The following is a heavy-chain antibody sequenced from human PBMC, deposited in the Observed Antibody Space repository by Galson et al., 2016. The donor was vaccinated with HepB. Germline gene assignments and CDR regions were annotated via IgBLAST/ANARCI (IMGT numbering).Heavy chain of an antibody. V-gene: IGHV3-23*01. CDR2: ISGSGGPK. CDR1: GFTFGAYG. D-gene: IGHD6-19*01. Sequence: SLRLSCAASGFTFGAYGMSWVRLAPGKGLEWVSSISGSGGPKYADSVKGRFTVSRDNCKNTLYLQLNSLGGEDTAVYYCAKDRWVAVAVLLEYWGQGTLVTVSA. CDR3: AKDRWVAVAVLLEY. J-gene: IGHJ4*02.